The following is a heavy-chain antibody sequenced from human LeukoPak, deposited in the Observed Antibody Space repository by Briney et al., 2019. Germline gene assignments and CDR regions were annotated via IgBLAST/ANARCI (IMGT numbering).Heavy chain of an antibody. CDR3: ARESADYMRGSFSEY. D-gene: IGHD3-16*01. CDR1: GGSIKNHY. Sequence: SETLSLTCTVSGGSIKNHYWSWIRQPPGKGLEWIAYINDNVHSGYNPSLESRVTISIDTSKNHFSLRLRSVSAADTAVYYCARESADYMRGSFSEYWGQGILVTVSS. CDR2: INDNVHS. J-gene: IGHJ4*02. V-gene: IGHV4-59*11.